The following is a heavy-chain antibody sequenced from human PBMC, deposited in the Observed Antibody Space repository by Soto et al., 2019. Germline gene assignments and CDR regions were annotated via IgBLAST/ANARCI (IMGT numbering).Heavy chain of an antibody. Sequence: PSETLSLTCTVSGGSISSYYWSWIRQPPGKGLEWIGYIYYSGSTNYNPSLKSRVTISVDTSKNQFSLKLSSVTAADTAVYYCARHLEYMVRGVITSDWFDPWGQGTLVTVSS. CDR3: ARHLEYMVRGVITSDWFDP. CDR1: GGSISSYY. D-gene: IGHD3-10*01. CDR2: IYYSGST. V-gene: IGHV4-59*08. J-gene: IGHJ5*02.